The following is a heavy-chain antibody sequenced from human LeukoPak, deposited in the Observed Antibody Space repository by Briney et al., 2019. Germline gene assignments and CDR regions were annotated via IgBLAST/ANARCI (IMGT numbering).Heavy chain of an antibody. Sequence: GGSLRLSCAASGFTFSSYWMHWVRQAPGKGLVWVSRINSDGSSTSYADSVKGRFTISRDNAKNTLYLQMNSLRAEDTAVYYCAKVEKQWLVLSGAFDIWGQGTMVTVSS. D-gene: IGHD6-19*01. V-gene: IGHV3-74*01. CDR1: GFTFSSYW. CDR2: INSDGSST. J-gene: IGHJ3*02. CDR3: AKVEKQWLVLSGAFDI.